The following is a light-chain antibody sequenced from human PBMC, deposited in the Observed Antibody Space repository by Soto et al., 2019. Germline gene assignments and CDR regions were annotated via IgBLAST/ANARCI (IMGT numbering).Light chain of an antibody. Sequence: DIQMTQFPPTLSASIGDRVTITCRASQRVSSSLAWYQQKPGKAPTLLIYKASTLDTGVPSSFSGSGSGTKCSPTTSSLQADDFAAYYCQQYDSYSPYTFGQGTRLEIK. CDR2: KAS. CDR3: QQYDSYSPYT. CDR1: QRVSSS. J-gene: IGKJ2*01. V-gene: IGKV1-5*03.